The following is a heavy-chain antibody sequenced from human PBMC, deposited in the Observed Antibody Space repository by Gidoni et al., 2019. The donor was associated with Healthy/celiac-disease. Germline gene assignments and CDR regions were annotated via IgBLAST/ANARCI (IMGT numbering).Heavy chain of an antibody. CDR3: ARHRRYSSGYYYDAFDI. V-gene: IGHV5-51*01. D-gene: IGHD3-22*01. CDR1: GYSFPSYW. CDR2: IQPGDSET. J-gene: IGHJ3*02. Sequence: EVQLVQSGAEVKKPGESLTISCKGSGYSFPSYWIGWVRQMPGQGREWMGIIQPGDSETRYSTSFQGQVTISADKSISTAYLQWSSLKASDTAMYYCARHRRYSSGYYYDAFDIWGQGTMVSVSS.